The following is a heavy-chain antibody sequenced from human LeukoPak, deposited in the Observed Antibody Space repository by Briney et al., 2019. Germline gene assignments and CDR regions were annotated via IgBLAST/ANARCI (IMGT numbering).Heavy chain of an antibody. CDR3: ARTTEEYYGSGKFRRYYSYYYYMDV. D-gene: IGHD3-10*01. CDR2: VHYSGSI. J-gene: IGHJ6*03. Sequence: SETLSLTCTVSGYSISSGYYWGWTRQPPGKGLEWIGYVHYSGSINYNPSLKSRVTISVDTSKNQFSLKLSSVTAADTAVYYCARTTEEYYGSGKFRRYYSYYYYMDVWGKGTTVTVSS. CDR1: GYSISSGYY. V-gene: IGHV4-61*01.